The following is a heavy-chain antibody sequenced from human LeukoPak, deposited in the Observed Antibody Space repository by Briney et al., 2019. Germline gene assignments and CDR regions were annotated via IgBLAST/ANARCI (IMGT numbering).Heavy chain of an antibody. CDR1: GFSVSSNY. D-gene: IGHD1-26*01. J-gene: IGHJ3*02. V-gene: IGHV3-53*01. CDR2: IYSVGTT. CDR3: ASVMGATDAFDI. Sequence: GGSLRLSCAASGFSVSSNYMSWVRQAPEKGLEWVSVIYSVGTTYYADSVKGRSTISRDNSKNTLYLQMNSLRAEDSAVYYCASVMGATDAFDIWGQGTMVTVSS.